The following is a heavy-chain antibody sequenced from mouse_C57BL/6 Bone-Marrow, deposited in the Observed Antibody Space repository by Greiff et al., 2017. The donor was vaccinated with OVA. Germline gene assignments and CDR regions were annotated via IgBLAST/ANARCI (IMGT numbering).Heavy chain of an antibody. CDR2: IDPENGDT. Sequence: VQLQQSGAELVRPGASVKLSCTASGFNITDDYMHWVKQRPEQGLEWIGWIDPENGDTEYASKFQGKATITADTSSNTAYLQLSSLTSEDTAVXYCTTGDAVDYWGQGTSVTVSS. V-gene: IGHV14-4*01. J-gene: IGHJ4*01. CDR1: GFNITDDY. CDR3: TTGDAVDY.